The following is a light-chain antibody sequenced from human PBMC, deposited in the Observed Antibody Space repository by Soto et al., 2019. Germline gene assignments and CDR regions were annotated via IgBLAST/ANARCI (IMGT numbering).Light chain of an antibody. J-gene: IGLJ2*01. CDR3: SSYTSSSSHVV. Sequence: QSALTQPASVSGSPGQSITISCTGTSSDVGGYNYVSWYQQHPGKAPKLMIYDVSNRPSGVSNRFSGSTSGNTASLTISGLQAEDAADYYCSSYTSSSSHVVFGGGTQLTVL. CDR1: SSDVGGYNY. V-gene: IGLV2-14*01. CDR2: DVS.